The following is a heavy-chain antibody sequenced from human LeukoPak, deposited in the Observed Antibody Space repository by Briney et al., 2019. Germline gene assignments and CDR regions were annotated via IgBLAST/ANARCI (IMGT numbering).Heavy chain of an antibody. CDR3: AKGFATYYYDSSGYVDF. D-gene: IGHD3-22*01. J-gene: IGHJ4*02. Sequence: GGSLRLSCAASGFTFRSYAMSWVRQAPGKGLEWVPAISGSGGSTYYADSVKGRFTISRDNSKNTLYLQMNSLRAEDTAVYYCAKGFATYYYDSSGYVDFWGQGTLVTVSS. V-gene: IGHV3-23*01. CDR2: ISGSGGST. CDR1: GFTFRSYA.